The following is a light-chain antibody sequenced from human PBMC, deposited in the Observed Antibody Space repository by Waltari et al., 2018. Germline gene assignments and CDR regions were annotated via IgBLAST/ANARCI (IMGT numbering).Light chain of an antibody. Sequence: EIVLTQSPATLSLSPGERATLSCRASQSVSSYLAWYQQQPGQTPRLLIYDTSSRAAGSPDRFSGRGSGTDFTLTISSVEPEDSAVYYCQQRRNWPRLFTFGGGTKVEIK. CDR1: QSVSSY. CDR2: DTS. J-gene: IGKJ4*01. CDR3: QQRRNWPRLFT. V-gene: IGKV3-11*01.